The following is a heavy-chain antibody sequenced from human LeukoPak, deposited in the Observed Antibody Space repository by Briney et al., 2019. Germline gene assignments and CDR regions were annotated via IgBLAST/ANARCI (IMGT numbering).Heavy chain of an antibody. CDR3: ASGYDFWSGYPYYYYGMDV. Sequence: GRSLRLSCAASGFTFSSYAMHWVRQAPGKGLEWVAVISYDGSNKYYADSVKGRFTISRDNSKNTLYLQMNSLRAEDTAVYYCASGYDFWSGYPYYYYGMDVWGQGTTVTVSS. CDR2: ISYDGSNK. D-gene: IGHD3-3*01. V-gene: IGHV3-30-3*01. CDR1: GFTFSSYA. J-gene: IGHJ6*02.